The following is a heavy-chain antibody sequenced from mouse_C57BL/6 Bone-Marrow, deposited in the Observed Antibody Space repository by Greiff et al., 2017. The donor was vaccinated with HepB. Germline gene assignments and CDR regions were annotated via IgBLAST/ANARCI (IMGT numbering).Heavy chain of an antibody. CDR2: IYPGDGDT. D-gene: IGHD2-5*01. CDR3: ARGGFYYSNPHYYAMDY. J-gene: IGHJ4*01. Sequence: LVKPGASVKISCQASGYAFSSSWMNWVKQRPGKGLEWIGRIYPGDGDTNYNGKFKGKATLTADKSSSTAYMQLSSLTSEDSAVYFCARGGFYYSNPHYYAMDYWGQGTSVTVSS. CDR1: GYAFSSSW. V-gene: IGHV1-82*01.